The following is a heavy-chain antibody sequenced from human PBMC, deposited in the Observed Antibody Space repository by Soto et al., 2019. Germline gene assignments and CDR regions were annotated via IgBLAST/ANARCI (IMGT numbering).Heavy chain of an antibody. V-gene: IGHV3-66*01. J-gene: IGHJ6*04. Sequence: DVQLVESGGDLVQPGGSLRLSCAASGFIVSYNYMKWVRRAPGKGLECISVIYSGDETYYADSVKGRFTISSDKSKDTLYLQMNSLRAEDTAVYYCAIHLGGGADVWGKGTTVTVSS. CDR3: AIHLGGGADV. CDR2: IYSGDET. D-gene: IGHD3-16*01. CDR1: GFIVSYNY.